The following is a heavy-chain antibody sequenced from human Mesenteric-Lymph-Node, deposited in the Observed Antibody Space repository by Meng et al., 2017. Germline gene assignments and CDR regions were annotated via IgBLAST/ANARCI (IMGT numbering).Heavy chain of an antibody. CDR3: ARRDYGGNSGPLPPDY. CDR2: IWYDGSNK. J-gene: IGHJ4*02. CDR1: GFTFSSYG. D-gene: IGHD4-23*01. Sequence: SLKISCAASGFTFSSYGMHWVRQAPGKGLEWVAVIWYDGSNKYYADSVKGRFTISRDNAKTSLYLQMNSLRAEDTAVYYCARRDYGGNSGPLPPDYWGQGTLVTVSS. V-gene: IGHV3-33*01.